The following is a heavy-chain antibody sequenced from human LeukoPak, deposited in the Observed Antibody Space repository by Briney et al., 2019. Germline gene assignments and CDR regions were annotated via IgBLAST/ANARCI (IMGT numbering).Heavy chain of an antibody. Sequence: SETLSLTCSVSGGSISGSYFWSWIRQPPGKGLEGTGHIYHSGNTYYNPSLKSRVAISVDRSKNQFSLKLSSVTAADTAVYYCARVFDSGRFYYYVDVWGKGTTVTVSS. CDR2: IYHSGNT. V-gene: IGHV4-30-2*01. D-gene: IGHD3-10*01. J-gene: IGHJ6*03. CDR3: ARVFDSGRFYYYVDV. CDR1: GGSISGSYF.